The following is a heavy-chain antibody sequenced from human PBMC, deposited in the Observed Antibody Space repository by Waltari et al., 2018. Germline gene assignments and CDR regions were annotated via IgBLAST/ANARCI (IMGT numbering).Heavy chain of an antibody. J-gene: IGHJ4*02. CDR3: ARLPIAAAYFDY. CDR2: INHSGST. V-gene: IGHV4-34*01. CDR1: GGSFSAYS. D-gene: IGHD6-13*01. Sequence: QVQLQQWGAGLLKPPGTLSLTCAVYGGSFSAYSWSWIRQPPGKGLEWIGEINHSGSTNYNPSLKSRVTISVDTSKNQFSLKLSSVTAADTAVYYCARLPIAAAYFDYWGQGTLVTVSS.